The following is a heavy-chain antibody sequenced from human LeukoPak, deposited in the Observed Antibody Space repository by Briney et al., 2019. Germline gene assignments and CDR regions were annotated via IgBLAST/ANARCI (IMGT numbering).Heavy chain of an antibody. CDR1: EFPFSSYG. CDR2: ISGSGGGR. V-gene: IGHV3-23*01. CDR3: AAISPYYYMDV. J-gene: IGHJ6*03. D-gene: IGHD2-21*01. Sequence: GGTLRLSCAASEFPFSSYGMTWVRQAPGKGLGWVSGISGSGGGRYYADSVRGRCSIARDNSKNTLHPQMNRLRAEDTAVYYCAAISPYYYMDVWGKGTTVTISS.